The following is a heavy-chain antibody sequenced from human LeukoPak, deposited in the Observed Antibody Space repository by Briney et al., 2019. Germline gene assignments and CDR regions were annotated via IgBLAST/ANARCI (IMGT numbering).Heavy chain of an antibody. CDR3: ARDLMGWDLHYFDY. Sequence: SETLSLTCAVYGGSFSGYYWSWIRQPPGKGLEWIGEINHSGSTNYNPSLKSRVTISVDTSKNQFSLKLSSVTAADTAVYYCARDLMGWDLHYFDYWGQGTLVTVSS. J-gene: IGHJ4*02. D-gene: IGHD1-26*01. V-gene: IGHV4-34*01. CDR2: INHSGST. CDR1: GGSFSGYY.